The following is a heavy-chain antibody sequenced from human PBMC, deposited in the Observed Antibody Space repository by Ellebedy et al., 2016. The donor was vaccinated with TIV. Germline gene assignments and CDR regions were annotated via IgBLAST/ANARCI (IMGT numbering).Heavy chain of an antibody. CDR2: IDHRGTT. CDR3: ARLTRTIFGVVQTIDY. Sequence: MPSETLSLTCAVYGGSFTSHYWSRIRQSPGKGLEWLGEIDHRGTTTYNPSLESRVIFSVDTSKNQFSLKLSSVTAADTAVYYCARLTRTIFGVVQTIDYWGQGTLVTVSS. CDR1: GGSFTSHY. D-gene: IGHD3-3*01. J-gene: IGHJ4*02. V-gene: IGHV4-34*01.